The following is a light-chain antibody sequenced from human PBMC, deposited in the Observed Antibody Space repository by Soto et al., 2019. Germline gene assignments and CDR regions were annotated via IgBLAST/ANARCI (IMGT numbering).Light chain of an antibody. CDR2: EVN. Sequence: QSALTQPPSASGSPGQSVAISCPGTSSDVGGYNYVSWYQQHPGKAPKLMIYEVNKRPSGVPDRFSGSKSGNTASLTVSGLQPEDEADYYCSSYAGSSNVFGTGTKVTVL. J-gene: IGLJ1*01. CDR3: SSYAGSSNV. V-gene: IGLV2-8*01. CDR1: SSDVGGYNY.